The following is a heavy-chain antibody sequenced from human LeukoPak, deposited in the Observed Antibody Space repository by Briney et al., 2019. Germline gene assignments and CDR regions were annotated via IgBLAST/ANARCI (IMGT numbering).Heavy chain of an antibody. J-gene: IGHJ6*02. Sequence: GGSLRLSCAASGFTFSSYSMNWVRQAPGKGLEWVSSISSSSSYIYYADSVKGRFTISRDNAKDSLYLQMNSLRAEDTAVYYCARAGSDYGDPRGYYGMDVWGQETKVTVSS. V-gene: IGHV3-21*01. CDR1: GFTFSSYS. D-gene: IGHD4-17*01. CDR2: ISSSSSYI. CDR3: ARAGSDYGDPRGYYGMDV.